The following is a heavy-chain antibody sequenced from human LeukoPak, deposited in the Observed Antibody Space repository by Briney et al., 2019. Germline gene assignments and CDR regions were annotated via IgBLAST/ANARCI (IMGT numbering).Heavy chain of an antibody. V-gene: IGHV3-11*01. D-gene: IGHD3-16*02. CDR2: ISSSGSTI. J-gene: IGHJ4*02. CDR1: GFTFSDYY. Sequence: PGGSLRLSCAASGFTFSDYYMSWIRQAPGKGLEWVSYISSSGSTIYYADSVKGRFTISRDNAKNSLYLQMNSLRAEDTAVYYCAKHGDNVWGSFRFGLDYWGQGTLVTVSS. CDR3: AKHGDNVWGSFRFGLDY.